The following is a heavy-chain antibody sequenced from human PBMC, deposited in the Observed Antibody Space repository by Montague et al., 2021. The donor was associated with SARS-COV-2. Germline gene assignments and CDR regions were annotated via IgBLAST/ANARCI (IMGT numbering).Heavy chain of an antibody. CDR2: VNQSGTT. V-gene: IGHV4-34*01. CDR3: ATLPSSITIFGVVQGYYFDD. Sequence: SETLSLTCAISGGSFSNYYWSWIRQPPGKGLEWIGEVNQSGTTIHNPSVKSGVTISVDTSKNQFSLKLSSVTAADTAVYYCATLPSSITIFGVVQGYYFDDWGQGTLVTVSS. CDR1: GGSFSNYY. J-gene: IGHJ4*02. D-gene: IGHD3-3*01.